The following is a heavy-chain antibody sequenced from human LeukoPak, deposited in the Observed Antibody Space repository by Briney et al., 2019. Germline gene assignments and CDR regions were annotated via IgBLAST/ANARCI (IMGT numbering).Heavy chain of an antibody. J-gene: IGHJ4*02. CDR3: AKGTEPGYSSGWDFDY. CDR2: ISGSGGST. CDR1: GFTFSSYA. V-gene: IGHV3-23*01. D-gene: IGHD6-19*01. Sequence: GGSLRLSCAASGFTFSSYAMSWVRQAPGKGLEWVSAISGSGGSTYYADSVKGRFTISRDNSKNTLYLQMNSLRAEDTAVNYCAKGTEPGYSSGWDFDYWGQGTLVTVSS.